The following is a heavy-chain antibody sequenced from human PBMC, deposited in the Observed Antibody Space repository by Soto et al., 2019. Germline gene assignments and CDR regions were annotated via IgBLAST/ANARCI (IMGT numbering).Heavy chain of an antibody. D-gene: IGHD3-10*01. CDR3: ARDRVSMDV. V-gene: IGHV1-46*01. CDR2: INPATGIT. CDR1: GYTFTRYY. Sequence: ASVKVSCKASGYTFTRYYINWVRQAPGQGLEWMGIINPATGITNYAQNFEGRITMTRDTSTSTVYTELSSLRPDDTAVYYCARDRVSMDVGGHGTTVTVSS. J-gene: IGHJ6*02.